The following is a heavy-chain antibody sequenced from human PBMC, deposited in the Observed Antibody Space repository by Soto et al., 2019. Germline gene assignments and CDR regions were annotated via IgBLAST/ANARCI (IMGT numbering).Heavy chain of an antibody. CDR3: AKGGGCSGGSCAADY. V-gene: IGHV3-30*18. J-gene: IGHJ4*02. Sequence: QVQLVESGGGVVQPGRSLRLACAASGFTFSSYGMHWVRQAPGKGLEWVAVISYDGSNKYYADSVKGRFTISRDNSKNKLYMKMNSLRAEDTAVYYCAKGGGCSGGSCAADYWGQGTLVTVSS. CDR1: GFTFSSYG. D-gene: IGHD2-15*01. CDR2: ISYDGSNK.